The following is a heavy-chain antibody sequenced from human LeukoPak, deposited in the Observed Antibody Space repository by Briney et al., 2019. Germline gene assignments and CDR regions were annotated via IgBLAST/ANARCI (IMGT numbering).Heavy chain of an antibody. V-gene: IGHV3-30*02. CDR2: IRNDGGNI. CDR1: GFTFSNYG. Sequence: GGSLRLSCAASGFTFSNYGMHWIRQAPGKGLEWVAYIRNDGGNIYNADSVKGRFTISRDNSKNTLFLQMNSLRAEDTAIYYCAKNNAGYSDYWGQGTLVTVSS. J-gene: IGHJ4*02. D-gene: IGHD2-8*01. CDR3: AKNNAGYSDY.